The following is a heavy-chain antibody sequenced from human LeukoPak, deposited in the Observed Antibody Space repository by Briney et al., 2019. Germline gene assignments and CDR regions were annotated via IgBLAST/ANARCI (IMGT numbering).Heavy chain of an antibody. J-gene: IGHJ4*02. CDR1: GFTFSSYS. V-gene: IGHV3-48*04. CDR2: ISSSSSTI. CDR3: ARATNFYDSSGYYSGGVKSYFDY. Sequence: GGSLRLSCAASGFTFSSYSMNWVRQAPGKGLEWVSYISSSSSTIYYADSVKGRFTISRDNAKNSLYLQMNSLRAEDTAVYYCARATNFYDSSGYYSGGVKSYFDYWGQGTLVTVSS. D-gene: IGHD3-22*01.